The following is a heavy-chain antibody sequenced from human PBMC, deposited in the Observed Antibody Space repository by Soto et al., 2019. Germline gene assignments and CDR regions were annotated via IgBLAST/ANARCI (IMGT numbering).Heavy chain of an antibody. V-gene: IGHV3-23*01. J-gene: IGHJ4*02. CDR1: GFTFSSYS. CDR2: FRTGGDDGTT. D-gene: IGHD3-10*01. CDR3: AKKVNSGPGSQYFDY. Sequence: GGSLRLSCAASGFTFSSYSMSWVRQAPGKGPEWVSGFRTGGDDGTTYYADSVKGRFTISRDNSKNTLFLQMNSLRVEDTAIYYCAKKVNSGPGSQYFDYWGQGTLVTVSS.